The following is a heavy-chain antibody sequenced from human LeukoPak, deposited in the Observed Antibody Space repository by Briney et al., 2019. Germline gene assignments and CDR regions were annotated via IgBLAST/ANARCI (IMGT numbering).Heavy chain of an antibody. CDR2: ISYDGSNK. J-gene: IGHJ4*02. V-gene: IGHV3-30*18. D-gene: IGHD3-9*01. Sequence: PGRSLRLSCAASGFTFSSYGMHWVRQAPGKGLEWVAVISYDGSNKYYADSVKGRFTISRGNSKNTLYLQMNSLRAEDTAVYYCAKLLETPGTYDILTGDQNYWGQGTLVTVSS. CDR3: AKLLETPGTYDILTGDQNY. CDR1: GFTFSSYG.